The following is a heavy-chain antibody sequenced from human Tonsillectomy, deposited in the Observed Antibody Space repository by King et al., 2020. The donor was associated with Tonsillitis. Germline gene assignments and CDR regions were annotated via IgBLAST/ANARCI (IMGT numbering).Heavy chain of an antibody. D-gene: IGHD6-19*01. Sequence: LHLVQSGGGVVQPGRSLRLSCAASGFTFSTYTIHWVRQAPGKGLEWVTVISYDGSNKYYADSVKGRFTISRDNSKNTLYLQMNSLRAEDTAVYYCARGSSGWEYWYFDLWGRGTLVTVSS. CDR2: ISYDGSNK. J-gene: IGHJ2*01. V-gene: IGHV3-30-3*01. CDR1: GFTFSTYT. CDR3: ARGSSGWEYWYFDL.